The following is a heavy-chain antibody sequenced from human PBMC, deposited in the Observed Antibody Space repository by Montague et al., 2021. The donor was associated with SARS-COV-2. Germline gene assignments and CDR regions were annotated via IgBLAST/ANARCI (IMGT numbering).Heavy chain of an antibody. J-gene: IGHJ3*01. V-gene: IGHV4-59*02. CDR2: VFYTGST. CDR1: GDSVNTNQ. Sequence: SETLSLTCVVSGDSVNTNQWTWVRQPPGKGLEWIGHVFYTGSTKYSPSLESRVTISIDTSKNQFALRLNSVSAADTAIYYCARLIGSGWTDAFDFWGQGTMVTVSS. CDR3: ARLIGSGWTDAFDF. D-gene: IGHD6-19*01.